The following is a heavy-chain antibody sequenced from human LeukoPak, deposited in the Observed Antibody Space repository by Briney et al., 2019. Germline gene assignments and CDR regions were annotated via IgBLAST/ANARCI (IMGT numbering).Heavy chain of an antibody. V-gene: IGHV4-39*01. CDR1: GGSISSSSYY. D-gene: IGHD3-3*01. Sequence: SETLSLTCTVSGGSISSSSYYWGWLRQPPGKGLEWIGSIYYSGSTYYNPSLKSRVTISVDTSKNQFSLKLSSVTAADTAVYYCARHGLAGIFGVRPGRDDAFDIWGQGTMVTVSS. CDR2: IYYSGST. CDR3: ARHGLAGIFGVRPGRDDAFDI. J-gene: IGHJ3*02.